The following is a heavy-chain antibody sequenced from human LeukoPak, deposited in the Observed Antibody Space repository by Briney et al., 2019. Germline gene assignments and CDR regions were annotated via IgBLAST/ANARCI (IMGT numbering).Heavy chain of an antibody. D-gene: IGHD3-9*01. J-gene: IGHJ4*02. CDR2: ISTYDDNI. V-gene: IGHV1-18*01. Sequence: GASVKVSCKASGYTFTTYGLSLVRQAPGQGLEWLGWISTYDDNIKYAQSLQGRLTLTIDTSTSTAYMELRSLTSDDTAVYYCARETYSNILTGTDYWGPGTLVTVSS. CDR1: GYTFTTYG. CDR3: ARETYSNILTGTDY.